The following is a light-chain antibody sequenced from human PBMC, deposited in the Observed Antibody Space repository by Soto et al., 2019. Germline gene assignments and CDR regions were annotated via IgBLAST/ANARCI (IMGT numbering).Light chain of an antibody. Sequence: QSALTQPPSVSGSPGQSVTISCTGTSSDVGSYNRVSWYRQPPGTAPKIMIYEVSNRHSGVPDRFSGSKSGNTASLTISGLQAEDEADYYCSSYISSTTFVVFGGGTKLTVL. V-gene: IGLV2-18*02. J-gene: IGLJ2*01. CDR2: EVS. CDR3: SSYISSTTFVV. CDR1: SSDVGSYNR.